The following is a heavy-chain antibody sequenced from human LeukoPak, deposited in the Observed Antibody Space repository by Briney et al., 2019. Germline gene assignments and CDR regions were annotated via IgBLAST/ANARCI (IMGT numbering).Heavy chain of an antibody. J-gene: IGHJ6*02. V-gene: IGHV3-30*03. CDR1: GFTFSSYG. Sequence: GRSLRLSCAASGFTFSSYGMHWVRQSPGRGLEWVSSISFDGSNEFYADSLKGRFTISRDNSKDTLYLQMDSLRAEDTALYYCAREEHDYVWGSYRYYYYYGIDVWGQGTTVTVSS. CDR2: ISFDGSNE. CDR3: AREEHDYVWGSYRYYYYYGIDV. D-gene: IGHD3-16*02.